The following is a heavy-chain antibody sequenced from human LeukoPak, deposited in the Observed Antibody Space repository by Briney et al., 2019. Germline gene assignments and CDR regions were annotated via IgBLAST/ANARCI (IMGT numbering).Heavy chain of an antibody. J-gene: IGHJ4*02. CDR3: ARAREHSYGSGTYRPYYFNC. Sequence: ASVKVSCKASGYTFNDYDVNWVRQASGQGLEWMGWVNPKSGNTGYAQSFQGRVTMTRNTSISTAYMELSSLGSEDTAVYYCARAREHSYGSGTYRPYYFNCWGQGTLVTVSS. CDR2: VNPKSGNT. D-gene: IGHD3-10*01. CDR1: GYTFNDYD. V-gene: IGHV1-8*01.